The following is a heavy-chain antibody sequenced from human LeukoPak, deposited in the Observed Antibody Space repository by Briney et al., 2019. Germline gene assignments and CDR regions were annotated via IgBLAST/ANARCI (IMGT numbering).Heavy chain of an antibody. CDR2: IHYTGNT. CDR3: ARFSGYDDTGHHYLDN. D-gene: IGHD3-22*01. Sequence: PSETLSLTCSVSGDSISPHYWSWIRQPPEKGLEWIGYIHYTGNTNYNPSLKSRVTISVDTSTNQFSLRLSSVTAADTAVYYCARFSGYDDTGHHYLDNWGQGNLVAVSS. J-gene: IGHJ4*02. CDR1: GDSISPHY. V-gene: IGHV4-59*08.